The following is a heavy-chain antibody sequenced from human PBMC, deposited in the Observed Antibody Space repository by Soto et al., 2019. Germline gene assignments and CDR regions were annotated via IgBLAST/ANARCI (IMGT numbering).Heavy chain of an antibody. CDR3: ASGRGGWYFDY. V-gene: IGHV1-3*01. D-gene: IGHD6-19*01. Sequence: QVQIVQSGAEVKKPGASVKVSCKASGYTFTRFSIHWVRQAPGQSLEWMGWINAGTGQTKYSEKLQGRVTITRDTSARTAYLEVRSLRSEDTSVYFCASGRGGWYFDYWGLGTLVSVSS. CDR1: GYTFTRFS. J-gene: IGHJ4*02. CDR2: INAGTGQT.